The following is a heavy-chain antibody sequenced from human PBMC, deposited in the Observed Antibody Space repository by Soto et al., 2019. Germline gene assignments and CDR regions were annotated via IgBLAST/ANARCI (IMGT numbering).Heavy chain of an antibody. Sequence: QMQLQESGPGLVKPSETLSLTCTVSGDSISSNAYYWGWIRQPPGKGPEWIGSMYYSGNTNYNPSLKSRVTMSVDTTKKQFSLKLSSVTAADTAVYYCARAPSAGRPYYYGLDVWGEGTTVTVSS. CDR1: GDSISSNAYY. J-gene: IGHJ6*04. V-gene: IGHV4-39*01. CDR2: MYYSGNT. CDR3: ARAPSAGRPYYYGLDV.